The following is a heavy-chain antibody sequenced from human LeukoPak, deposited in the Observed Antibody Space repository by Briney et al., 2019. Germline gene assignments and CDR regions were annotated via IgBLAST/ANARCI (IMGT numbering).Heavy chain of an antibody. Sequence: ASVKVSCKASGDNYNSYNFHWVRQAPGQGLEWMGVINPSGGSTTYAQKFQGTLTMTRDTSTRLVCMELSSLTSEDTAVYYCASQWGREPYFDDWGQGTLVTVSP. J-gene: IGHJ4*02. CDR3: ASQWGREPYFDD. D-gene: IGHD2-8*01. CDR2: INPSGGST. CDR1: GDNYNSYN. V-gene: IGHV1-46*02.